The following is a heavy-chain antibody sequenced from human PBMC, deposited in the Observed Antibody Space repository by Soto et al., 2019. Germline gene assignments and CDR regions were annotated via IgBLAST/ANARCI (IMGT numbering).Heavy chain of an antibody. J-gene: IGHJ6*02. V-gene: IGHV4-31*03. CDR2: IYYSGST. D-gene: IGHD6-19*01. CDR1: GGSISSGGYY. Sequence: QVQLQESGPGLVKPSQTLSLTCTVSGGSISSGGYYWSWIRQHPGKGLEWIGYIYYSGSTYYNPSLKSRVTISVDTSKNQFSLKLSSVTAADTAVYYCARGRYSSGWYVGPDYYYGMDVWGQGTTVTVSS. CDR3: ARGRYSSGWYVGPDYYYGMDV.